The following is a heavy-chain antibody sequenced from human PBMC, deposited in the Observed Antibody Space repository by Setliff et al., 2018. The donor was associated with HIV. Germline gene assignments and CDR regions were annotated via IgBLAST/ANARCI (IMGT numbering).Heavy chain of an antibody. J-gene: IGHJ4*02. Sequence: GGSLRLSCAASGLAVGANYMSWVRQAPGKGLECVSIFYSGGSTYYSDSVKGRFTISGDKSKNSLYLQMNSLRAEDTAVYYCARAYNVYDYRFDSSGYDYWGQGTLVTVSS. V-gene: IGHV3-53*01. CDR1: GLAVGANY. CDR2: FYSGGST. CDR3: ARAYNVYDYRFDSSGYDY. D-gene: IGHD3-22*01.